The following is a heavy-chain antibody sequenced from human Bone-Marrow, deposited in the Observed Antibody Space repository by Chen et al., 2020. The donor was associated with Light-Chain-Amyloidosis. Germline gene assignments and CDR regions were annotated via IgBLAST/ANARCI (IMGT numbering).Heavy chain of an antibody. V-gene: IGHV3-74*01. Sequence: EVELVESGGGFVQPGGSLRLSCAASGFTFSSYWLHWVRQAPGKGLVWVSRINGDGSSTSYADSVKGRFTISRDNAKNTLYLQMHSLRAEDTAVYYCARAYCSGDSCPNSLGYWGQGTSVTVSS. CDR1: GFTFSSYW. CDR2: INGDGSST. J-gene: IGHJ4*02. CDR3: ARAYCSGDSCPNSLGY. D-gene: IGHD2-15*01.